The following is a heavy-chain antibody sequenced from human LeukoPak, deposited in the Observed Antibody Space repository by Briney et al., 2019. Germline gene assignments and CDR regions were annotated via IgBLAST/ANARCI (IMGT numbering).Heavy chain of an antibody. V-gene: IGHV3-66*01. J-gene: IGHJ4*02. Sequence: GGSLRLSCAASGFTVSSNYMGWVRQAPGKGLEWVSVIYSGGSTYYADSVKGRFTISRDNSKNTLYLQMNSLRAEDTAVYYCARVSSGWIDYWGQGTLVTVSS. D-gene: IGHD6-19*01. CDR1: GFTVSSNY. CDR2: IYSGGST. CDR3: ARVSSGWIDY.